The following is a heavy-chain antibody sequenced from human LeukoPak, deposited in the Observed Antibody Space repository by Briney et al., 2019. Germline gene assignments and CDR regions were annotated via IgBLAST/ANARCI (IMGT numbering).Heavy chain of an antibody. J-gene: IGHJ5*02. D-gene: IGHD6-13*01. Sequence: GASVKVSCKASGYTFTSYGISWVRQAPGQGLEWMGWISAYNGNTNYAQKLQGRVTMTTDTSTSTAYMELRSLRSDDTAVYYCARDPSIAAARSVSLNWFDPWGQGTLVTVSS. CDR1: GYTFTSYG. CDR3: ARDPSIAAARSVSLNWFDP. V-gene: IGHV1-18*01. CDR2: ISAYNGNT.